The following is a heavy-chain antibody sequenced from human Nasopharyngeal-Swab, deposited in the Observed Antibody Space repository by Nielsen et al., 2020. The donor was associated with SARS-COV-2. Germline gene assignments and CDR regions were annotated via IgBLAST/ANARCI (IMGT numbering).Heavy chain of an antibody. CDR3: AKGDYYYEGVGMDV. CDR2: ISASDYTT. CDR1: GFTFRSYA. V-gene: IGHV3-23*01. J-gene: IGHJ6*02. D-gene: IGHD3-22*01. Sequence: GESLKISCAASGFTFRSYAISWVRQAPGKGLEWVSVISASDYTTYYADSVKGRFTISRDNSKNTLYLQMNSLRAEDTAVYYCAKGDYYYEGVGMDVWGQGTTVTVSS.